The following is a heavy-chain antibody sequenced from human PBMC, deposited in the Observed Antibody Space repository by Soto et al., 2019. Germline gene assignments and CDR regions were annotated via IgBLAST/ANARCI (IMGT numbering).Heavy chain of an antibody. CDR3: AREGGMDV. J-gene: IGHJ6*02. CDR2: ISYDGSNK. V-gene: IGHV3-30-3*01. Sequence: QVQLVESGGGVVQPGRSLRLSCAASGFTFSSYAMHWVRQAPGKGLEWVAVISYDGSNKYYADSVKGRFTISRDNSKNTLYLQMNGQRAEDTAVYYCAREGGMDVWGQGTTVTVSS. CDR1: GFTFSSYA.